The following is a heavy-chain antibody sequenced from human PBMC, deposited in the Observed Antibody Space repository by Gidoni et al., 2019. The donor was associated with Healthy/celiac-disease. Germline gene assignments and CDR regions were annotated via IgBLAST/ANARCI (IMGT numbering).Heavy chain of an antibody. V-gene: IGHV3-21*01. Sequence: EVQLVESGGGLVKPGGSLRLSCAASGFTFSSYSMNGVRQAPGKGLEWVSSISSSSSYIYYADSVKGRFTISRDNAKNSLYLQMNSLRAEDTAVYYCARWEGTGYSSSWRDYWGQGTLVTVSS. CDR3: ARWEGTGYSSSWRDY. D-gene: IGHD6-13*01. J-gene: IGHJ4*02. CDR2: ISSSSSYI. CDR1: GFTFSSYS.